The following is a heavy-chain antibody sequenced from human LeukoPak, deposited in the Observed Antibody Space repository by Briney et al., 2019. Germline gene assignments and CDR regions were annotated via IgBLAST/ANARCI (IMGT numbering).Heavy chain of an antibody. CDR1: GFTLTDYY. D-gene: IGHD3-10*02. J-gene: IGHJ4*02. CDR2: ISNLGSAI. V-gene: IGHV3-11*01. Sequence: PGGSLRLSCAASGFTLTDYYMIWIRQAPGKGLEWVSYISNLGSAIYYADSVKGRFTISRDNAKNSVYLQMNSLRAEDTAVYYCARVFGYRQYFDHWGQGTLVTVSS. CDR3: ARVFGYRQYFDH.